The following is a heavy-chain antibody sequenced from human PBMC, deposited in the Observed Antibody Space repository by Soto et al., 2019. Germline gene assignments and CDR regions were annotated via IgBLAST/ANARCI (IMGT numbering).Heavy chain of an antibody. V-gene: IGHV4-39*01. CDR1: GGSISSSSYY. Sequence: SETLSLTCTVSGGSISSSSYYWGWIRQPPGKGLEWIGSIYYSGSTYYNPSLKSRVTISVDTSKNQFSLKLSSVTAADTAVYYCARLGYYGDYGFDYWGQGTLVTVSS. CDR2: IYYSGST. D-gene: IGHD4-17*01. CDR3: ARLGYYGDYGFDY. J-gene: IGHJ4*02.